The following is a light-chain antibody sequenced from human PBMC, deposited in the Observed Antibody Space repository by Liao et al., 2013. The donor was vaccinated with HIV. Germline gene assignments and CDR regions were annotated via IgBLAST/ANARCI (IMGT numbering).Light chain of an antibody. V-gene: IGLV3-21*01. J-gene: IGLJ3*02. CDR1: NIGSKS. CDR3: QVWDSNSAWV. CDR2: YDR. Sequence: SYVLTQTPSVSVAPGKTATVTCGGSNIGSKSVHWYQQKPGQAPLLVIYYDRDRPSGIPERFSGSNSGHTATLNISGTQSLDEADYFCQVWDSNSAWVFGGGTKLTVL.